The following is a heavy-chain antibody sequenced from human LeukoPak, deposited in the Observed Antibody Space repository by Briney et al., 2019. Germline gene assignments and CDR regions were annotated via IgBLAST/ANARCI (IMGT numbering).Heavy chain of an antibody. J-gene: IGHJ4*02. CDR2: IYYTEAT. V-gene: IGHV4-59*08. CDR1: VGSIGSNY. CDR3: AKYGNSGWVIDN. D-gene: IGHD6-19*01. Sequence: SETLSLTCTVSVGSIGSNYWTWIRQPKGQGLEHIGYIYYTEATNYNPSLKSRVTISVDTSKNQFSLKMTSVTAADTAVYFCAKYGNSGWVIDNWGQGTLVTVSS.